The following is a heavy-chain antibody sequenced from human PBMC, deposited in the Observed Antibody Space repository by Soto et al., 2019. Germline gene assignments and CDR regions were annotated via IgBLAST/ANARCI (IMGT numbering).Heavy chain of an antibody. CDR2: ISGNGPNT. J-gene: IGHJ6*02. Sequence: PGWSMRLASAACSVTVRSYGVSWVFQDPGKGLEWVSGISGNGPNTYYADSVKGRFTISRDNSKNTLYLQMNSLRAEDTAVYYCANRPHKPYDSRGYYTAGMDVLGHGTTVPVSS. V-gene: IGHV3-23*01. D-gene: IGHD3-22*01. CDR3: ANRPHKPYDSRGYYTAGMDV. CDR1: SVTVRSYG.